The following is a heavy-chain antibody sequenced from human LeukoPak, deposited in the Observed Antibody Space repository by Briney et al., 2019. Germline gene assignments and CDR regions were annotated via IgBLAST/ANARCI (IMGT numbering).Heavy chain of an antibody. D-gene: IGHD2-21*02. CDR3: ARRDCGGDCYSQSWLDP. V-gene: IGHV5-51*01. CDR2: IHPGDSDT. Sequence: GESLKISCKGPGYTFTRYWIAWVRQMPGKGLEWMGIIHPGDSDTRYSPSFQGQVTISADKSVSTAYVQWSSLRASDTAMYYCARRDCGGDCYSQSWLDPWGQGTLVTVSS. J-gene: IGHJ5*02. CDR1: GYTFTRYW.